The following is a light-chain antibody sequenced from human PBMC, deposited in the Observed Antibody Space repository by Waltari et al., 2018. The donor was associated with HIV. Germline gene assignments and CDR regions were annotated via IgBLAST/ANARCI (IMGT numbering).Light chain of an antibody. J-gene: IGLJ1*01. V-gene: IGLV3-25*03. Sequence: YELTQSPSVSVSPGPTATINCFGDALPKQFAYWYQHKPGPAPVLLSSKDKGSPSGIPDRFSGSGSGTTVTLTISGVRAEDEADYYCQSTDITGTYAVFGPGTKVTVL. CDR2: KDK. CDR3: QSTDITGTYAV. CDR1: ALPKQF.